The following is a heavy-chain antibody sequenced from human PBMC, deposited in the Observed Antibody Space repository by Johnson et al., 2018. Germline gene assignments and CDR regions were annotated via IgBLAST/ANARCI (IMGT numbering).Heavy chain of an antibody. CDR2: ISDDGSNK. J-gene: IGHJ4*02. V-gene: IGHV3-30*03. CDR3: SGGSYFDY. CDR1: GFTFSTYG. Sequence: QVQLVQSGGGVVQPGRSLRLSCVASGFTFSTYGMHWVRQAPGKGLEWMAVISDDGSNKYYADSVKGRFTLSRDNSKNSLNLQMNSLRAEDTAVYYCSGGSYFDYWGQGALVTVSS. D-gene: IGHD1-26*01.